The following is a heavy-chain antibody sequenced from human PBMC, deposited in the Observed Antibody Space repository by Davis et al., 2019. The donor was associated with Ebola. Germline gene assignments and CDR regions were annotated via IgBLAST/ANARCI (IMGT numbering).Heavy chain of an antibody. D-gene: IGHD3-3*01. CDR1: EFTFSTYA. V-gene: IGHV3-7*01. CDR2: IKQDGSEK. CDR3: ARVHLLEWSPLYYYYGMDV. J-gene: IGHJ6*04. Sequence: GESLKISCAASEFTFSTYAMSWVRQAPGKGLEWVANIKQDGSEKYYVDSVKGRFTISRDNAKNSLYLQMNSLRAEDTAVYYCARVHLLEWSPLYYYYGMDVWGKGTTVTVSS.